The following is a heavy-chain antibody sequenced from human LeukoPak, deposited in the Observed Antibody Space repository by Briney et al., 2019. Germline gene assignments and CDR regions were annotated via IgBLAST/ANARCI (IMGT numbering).Heavy chain of an antibody. CDR3: ARYYYDSSGYYYDS. CDR1: GGSISSYY. D-gene: IGHD3-22*01. V-gene: IGHV4-59*01. J-gene: IGHJ5*01. Sequence: SETLSLTCTVSGGSISSYYWSWIRQPPGKGLEWIGYIYYSGSTNYNPSLKSRVTISVDTSKNQFSLKLSSGTAADTAVYYCARYYYDSSGYYYDSWGQGTLVTVSS. CDR2: IYYSGST.